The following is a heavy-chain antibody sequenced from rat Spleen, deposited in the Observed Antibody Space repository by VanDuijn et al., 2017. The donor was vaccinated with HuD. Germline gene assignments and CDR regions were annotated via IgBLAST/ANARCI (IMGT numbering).Heavy chain of an antibody. V-gene: IGHV5-31*01. CDR2: IPNAGGSP. CDR3: ARRHYGYTDYFDY. Sequence: EVQLVESGGGLVQPGRSLKLSCVASGFTFNNYWMTWIRRAPAKGLEWVTSIPNAGGSPYYRDSVKGRFTISRDNAKSTLSLQMDSLRSEDTATYYCARRHYGYTDYFDYWGQGVMVTVSS. J-gene: IGHJ2*01. CDR1: GFTFNNYW. D-gene: IGHD1-9*01.